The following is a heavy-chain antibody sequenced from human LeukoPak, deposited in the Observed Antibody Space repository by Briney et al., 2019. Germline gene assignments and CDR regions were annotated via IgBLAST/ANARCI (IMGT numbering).Heavy chain of an antibody. CDR2: INHSGST. J-gene: IGHJ5*02. CDR1: GGSFSGYY. CDR3: ARESRAESKGRRITMVRGIGP. Sequence: KPSETLSLTCAVYGGSFSGYYWSWLRQPPGKGLEWIGEINHSGSTNYNPSLKSRVTISVDTSKNQFSLKLSSVTAADTAVYYCARESRAESKGRRITMVRGIGPWGQGTLVTVSS. D-gene: IGHD3-10*01. V-gene: IGHV4-34*01.